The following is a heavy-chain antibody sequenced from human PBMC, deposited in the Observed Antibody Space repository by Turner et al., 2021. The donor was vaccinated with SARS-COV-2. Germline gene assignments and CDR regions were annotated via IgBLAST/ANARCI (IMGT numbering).Heavy chain of an antibody. Sequence: EVQLVETGGGLIQPGGSLRLSCAASGFVVSSNSMNWVRQAPGKGLEWISVIYSGGSTFYADSVKGRFTISRHNSKNTLYLQMNSLRAEDTAVYYCARDLLAYGMDVWGQGTTVTVSS. J-gene: IGHJ6*02. CDR1: GFVVSSNS. CDR2: IYSGGST. CDR3: ARDLLAYGMDV. V-gene: IGHV3-53*05. D-gene: IGHD3-3*02.